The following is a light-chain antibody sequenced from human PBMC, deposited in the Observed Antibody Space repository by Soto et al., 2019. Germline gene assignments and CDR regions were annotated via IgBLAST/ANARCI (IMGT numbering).Light chain of an antibody. CDR2: GAS. Sequence: EIVLTQSPGTLSLSPGERATLSCRASQSVSSNYLAWYQQKPGQAPRLLIYGASSTATGIPDKFSGSGSGTDFTLTISRLEPEDFAVYYCQQYASSPWTFGQGTKVEIK. V-gene: IGKV3-20*01. CDR1: QSVSSNY. J-gene: IGKJ1*01. CDR3: QQYASSPWT.